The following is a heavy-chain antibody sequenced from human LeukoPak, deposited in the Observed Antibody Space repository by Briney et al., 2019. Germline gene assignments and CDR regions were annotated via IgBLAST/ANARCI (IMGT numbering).Heavy chain of an antibody. CDR3: TRRGSYGTAGPAQPMVDC. CDR2: IRSKANSYAT. V-gene: IGHV3-73*01. D-gene: IGHD1-26*01. J-gene: IGHJ4*02. Sequence: GGSLRLSCAASGFTFSGSAMHWVRQASGKGLEWVGRIRSKANSYATAYAASVKGRFTISRDDSKNTAYLQMNSLKTEDTAVYYCTRRGSYGTAGPAQPMVDCWGQGTLVTVSS. CDR1: GFTFSGSA.